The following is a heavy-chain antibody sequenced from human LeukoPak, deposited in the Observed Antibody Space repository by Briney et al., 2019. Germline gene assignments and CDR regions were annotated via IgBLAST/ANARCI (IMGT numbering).Heavy chain of an antibody. CDR2: IIPIFGTA. Sequence: RASVKVSCKASGGTFSSYAISWVRQAPGQGLEWMGGIIPIFGTANYAQKFQGRATITADESTSTAYMELSSLRSEDTAVYYCARVPSRGFDAFDIWGQGTMVTVSS. D-gene: IGHD5-12*01. V-gene: IGHV1-69*13. CDR1: GGTFSSYA. CDR3: ARVPSRGFDAFDI. J-gene: IGHJ3*02.